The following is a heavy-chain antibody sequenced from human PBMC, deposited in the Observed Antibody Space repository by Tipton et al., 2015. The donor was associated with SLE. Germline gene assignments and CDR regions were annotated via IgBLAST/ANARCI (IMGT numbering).Heavy chain of an antibody. CDR3: ASSLPYGGLFDY. D-gene: IGHD2-2*02. Sequence: GSLRLSCAASGFTFSSYEMNWVRQAPGKGLEWVSSISSSSTIYYADSVKGRFTISRDNAKNSLHLQTNSLRAEDTAVYYCASSLPYGGLFDYWGQGTLVTVSS. V-gene: IGHV3-69-1*01. J-gene: IGHJ4*02. CDR1: GFTFSSYE. CDR2: ISSSSTI.